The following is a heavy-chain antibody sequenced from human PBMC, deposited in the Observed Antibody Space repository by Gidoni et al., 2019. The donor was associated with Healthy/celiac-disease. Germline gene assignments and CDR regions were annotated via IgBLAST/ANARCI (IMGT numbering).Heavy chain of an antibody. Sequence: QVQLVQSGAEVKKPGSSVQVSCKASGGTFSSYAISWVRQAPGQGLEWMGGIIPIFGTANYAQKFQGRVTITADESTSTAYMELSSLRSEDTAVYYCAGYYYGSGSYLGSYYYGMDVWGQGTTVTVSS. J-gene: IGHJ6*02. D-gene: IGHD3-10*01. V-gene: IGHV1-69*01. CDR3: AGYYYGSGSYLGSYYYGMDV. CDR2: IIPIFGTA. CDR1: GGTFSSYA.